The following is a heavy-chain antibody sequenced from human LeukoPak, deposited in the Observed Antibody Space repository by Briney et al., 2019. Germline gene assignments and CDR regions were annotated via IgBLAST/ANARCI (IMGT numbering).Heavy chain of an antibody. CDR3: VTGSSERDYYDSGTYYLGDS. V-gene: IGHV1-24*01. J-gene: IGHJ4*02. D-gene: IGHD3-10*01. CDR2: FDSEDGKT. Sequence: ASVKVSCKVSGAILIELSIHWVRQSPGKWLEWMGGFDSEDGKTKAAQSFLDRVSLTEDTSLATAYMELRSLTSEDTAVYYCVTGSSERDYYDSGTYYLGDSWGQGTVVTVSS. CDR1: GAILIELS.